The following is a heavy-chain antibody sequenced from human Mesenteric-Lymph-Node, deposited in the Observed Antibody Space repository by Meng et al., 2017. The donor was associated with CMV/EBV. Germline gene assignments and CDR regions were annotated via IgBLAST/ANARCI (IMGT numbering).Heavy chain of an antibody. CDR2: IYYSGNA. V-gene: IGHV4-30-4*08. CDR1: GGSVSSGRYY. D-gene: IGHD3-10*01. CDR3: ARGGGSGTYFDY. Sequence: SETLSLTCTVSGGSVSSGRYYWSWIRQSPGKGLEWIGYIYYSGNAYPKPSLKSRLIMSVDTSKNQFSLKLSSVTAADSAVYYCARGGGSGTYFDYWGQGTRVTVSS. J-gene: IGHJ4*02.